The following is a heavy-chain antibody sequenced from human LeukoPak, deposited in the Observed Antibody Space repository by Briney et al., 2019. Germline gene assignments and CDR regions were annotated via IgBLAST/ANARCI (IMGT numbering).Heavy chain of an antibody. CDR2: INTNTGNP. J-gene: IGHJ5*02. Sequence: ASVKVSCKASGYTFTSYAMNWVRQAPGQGLGWMGWINTNTGNPTYAQGFTGRFVFSLVTSVSTAYLQISSPKAEDTAVYYCAREVGRGSCSGGSCWGAPWGQGTLVTVSS. D-gene: IGHD2-15*01. CDR3: AREVGRGSCSGGSCWGAP. CDR1: GYTFTSYA. V-gene: IGHV7-4-1*02.